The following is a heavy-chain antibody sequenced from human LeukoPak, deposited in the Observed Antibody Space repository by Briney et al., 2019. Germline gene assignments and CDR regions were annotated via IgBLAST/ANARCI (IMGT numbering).Heavy chain of an antibody. CDR1: GFTFSSYS. CDR2: ISSSSSYI. D-gene: IGHD6-19*01. V-gene: IGHV3-21*01. J-gene: IGHJ3*02. CDR3: ARASVAATSGSAFDI. Sequence: GGSLRLSCAASGFTFSSYSMNWVRQAPGKGLEWVSSISSSSSYIYYADSVKGRFTISRDNAKNSLYLQMNSLRAEDTAVYYCARASVAATSGSAFDIWGQGTMVTVSS.